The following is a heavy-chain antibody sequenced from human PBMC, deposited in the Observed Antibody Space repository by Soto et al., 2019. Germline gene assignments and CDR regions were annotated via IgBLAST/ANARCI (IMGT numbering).Heavy chain of an antibody. CDR1: GGTFSSYA. Sequence: SVKVSCKASGGTFSSYAISWVRQAPGQGLEWMGGIIPIFGTANYAQKFQGRVTITADESTSTAYMELSSLRSEDTAVYYCASSPVEMATIPFFDYWGQGTLVTVSS. J-gene: IGHJ4*02. CDR2: IIPIFGTA. V-gene: IGHV1-69*13. D-gene: IGHD5-12*01. CDR3: ASSPVEMATIPFFDY.